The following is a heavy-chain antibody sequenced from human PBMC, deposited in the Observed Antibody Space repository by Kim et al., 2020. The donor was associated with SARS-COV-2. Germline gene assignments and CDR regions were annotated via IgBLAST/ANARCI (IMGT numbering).Heavy chain of an antibody. Sequence: SETLSLTCAVYGGSFSGYYWSWIRQPPGKGLEWIGEINHSGSTNYNPSLKSRVTISVDTSKNQFSLKLSSVTAADTAVYYCARWRVRGVISFDPWGQGTLVTVSS. CDR1: GGSFSGYY. J-gene: IGHJ5*02. D-gene: IGHD3-10*01. CDR3: ARWRVRGVISFDP. CDR2: INHSGST. V-gene: IGHV4-34*01.